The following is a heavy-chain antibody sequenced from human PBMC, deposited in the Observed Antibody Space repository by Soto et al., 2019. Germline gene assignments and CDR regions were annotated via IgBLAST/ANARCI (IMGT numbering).Heavy chain of an antibody. D-gene: IGHD6-19*01. CDR2: INHSGST. V-gene: IGHV4-34*01. CDR3: ARVNRPIAVAGTVLGY. Sequence: QVQLQQWGAGLLKPSETLSLTCAVYGGSFSGYYWSWIRQPPGKGLEWIGEINHSGSTNYNPSLKSRVTISVDTSKNQFSLKLSSVTAADTAVYYCARVNRPIAVAGTVLGYWGQGTLVTVSS. CDR1: GGSFSGYY. J-gene: IGHJ4*02.